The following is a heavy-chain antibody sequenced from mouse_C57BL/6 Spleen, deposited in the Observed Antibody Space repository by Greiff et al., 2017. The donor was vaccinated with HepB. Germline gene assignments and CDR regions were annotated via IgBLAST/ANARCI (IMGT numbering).Heavy chain of an antibody. V-gene: IGHV1-64*01. CDR2: IHPNSGST. Sequence: VQLQQSGAELVKPGASVKLSCKASGYTFTSYWMHWVKQRPGQGLEWIGMIHPNSGSTNYNEKFKSKATLTVDKSSSTAYMQLSSLTSEDSAVYYCARETYDGSSPNYYAMDYWGQGTSVTVSS. CDR3: ARETYDGSSPNYYAMDY. J-gene: IGHJ4*01. CDR1: GYTFTSYW. D-gene: IGHD1-1*01.